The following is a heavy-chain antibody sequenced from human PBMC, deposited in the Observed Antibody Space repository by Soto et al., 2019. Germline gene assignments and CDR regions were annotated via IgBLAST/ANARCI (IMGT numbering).Heavy chain of an antibody. V-gene: IGHV4-39*01. CDR2: IYYSGST. CDR1: GGSISSSSYC. Sequence: SETLSLTCTVSGGSISSSSYCWGWIRQPPGKGLEWIGSIYYSGSTYYNPSLKSRVTISVDTSKNQFSLKLSSVTAADTAVYYCARHKRDWNDGNYYYYMDVWGKGTTVTVSS. D-gene: IGHD1-1*01. CDR3: ARHKRDWNDGNYYYYMDV. J-gene: IGHJ6*03.